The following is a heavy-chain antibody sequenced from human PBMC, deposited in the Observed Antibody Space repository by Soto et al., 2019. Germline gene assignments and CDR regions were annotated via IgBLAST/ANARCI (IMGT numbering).Heavy chain of an antibody. CDR1: GFNFFSYA. J-gene: IGHJ4*02. CDR2: ISYDGGST. D-gene: IGHD3-16*02. V-gene: IGHV3-30*03. CDR3: ARDATIYRRSRPDT. Sequence: QVQLVASGGGVVQPGRSLTLSCAASGFNFFSYAMHWVRQAPGKGLEWLAVISYDGGSTHYADSVKGRFSISRENSNHPLFRQMNSLKNEGRAIYYCARDATIYRRSRPDTWGQGTLVTVS.